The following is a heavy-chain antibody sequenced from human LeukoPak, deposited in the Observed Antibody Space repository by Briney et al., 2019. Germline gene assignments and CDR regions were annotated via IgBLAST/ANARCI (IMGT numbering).Heavy chain of an antibody. CDR1: GVSISGYY. D-gene: IGHD4-17*01. Sequence: PSETLSLTCTVSGVSISGYYWSWIRQPAGKGLEWIGRIYTGGSTNYNPSLKSRVTMSVDTSKNQFSLKLSSVTAADTAVYYCARIYRDYSGIDYWGQGTLVTVSS. J-gene: IGHJ4*02. CDR3: ARIYRDYSGIDY. V-gene: IGHV4-4*07. CDR2: IYTGGST.